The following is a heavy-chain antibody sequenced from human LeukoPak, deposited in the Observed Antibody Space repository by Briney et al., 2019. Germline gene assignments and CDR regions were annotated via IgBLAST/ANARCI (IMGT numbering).Heavy chain of an antibody. CDR3: AKDLSSLFNSFNI. D-gene: IGHD2/OR15-2a*01. J-gene: IGHJ3*02. Sequence: GGSLRLSCAASGFTFDEYAMHWVRQAPGKGLEWVSLISADGTRAFNVASVKGRFTVSRDNNKNSLYLQMNNLRTEDTALYYCAKDLSSLFNSFNIWGQGTLVTVSS. CDR1: GFTFDEYA. CDR2: ISADGTRA. V-gene: IGHV3-43*02.